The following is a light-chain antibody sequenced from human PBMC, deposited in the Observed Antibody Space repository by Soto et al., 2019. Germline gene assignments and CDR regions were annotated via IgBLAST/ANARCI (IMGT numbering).Light chain of an antibody. CDR3: AAWDDSLNGVV. CDR1: SSNIGTYS. Sequence: SVLTQPPSASGTPGQRVTISCSGSSSNIGTYSVNWYQQLPGAAPKLLIYTNNQRPSGVPDRFSGSKSGTSASLAISGLQSGDEANYYCAAWDDSLNGVVFGGGTKLTVL. CDR2: TNN. J-gene: IGLJ2*01. V-gene: IGLV1-44*01.